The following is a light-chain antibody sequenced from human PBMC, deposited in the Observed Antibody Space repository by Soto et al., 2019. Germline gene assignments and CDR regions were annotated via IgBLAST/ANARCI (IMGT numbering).Light chain of an antibody. Sequence: QSVLTQPASVSGSPGQSITISCTGTNSDIADYDYVSWYQLHPGKAPKLMIYEVTKRPSGVPDRFSGSKSGNTASLTISGLQAEDEADYFCSSYSISTAYLFGTGTKVTVL. J-gene: IGLJ1*01. CDR2: EVT. CDR1: NSDIADYDY. CDR3: SSYSISTAYL. V-gene: IGLV2-14*01.